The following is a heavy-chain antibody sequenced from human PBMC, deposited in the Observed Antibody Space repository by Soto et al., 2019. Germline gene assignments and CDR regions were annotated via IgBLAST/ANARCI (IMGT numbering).Heavy chain of an antibody. D-gene: IGHD6-13*01. Sequence: PGGSLRLSCAASGLTFSRYAMNWVRQAPGKGLEWVSTISSNSAYIYYTDALRGRFTISRDNAKNSLHLQMNSLRAEDTAVYYCTRDASRDSSARGWFDPWGPGTLVTVSS. V-gene: IGHV3-21*01. CDR3: TRDASRDSSARGWFDP. CDR2: ISSNSAYI. J-gene: IGHJ5*02. CDR1: GLTFSRYA.